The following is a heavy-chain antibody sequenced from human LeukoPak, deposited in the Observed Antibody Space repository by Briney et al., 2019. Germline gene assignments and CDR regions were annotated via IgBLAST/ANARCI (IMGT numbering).Heavy chain of an antibody. J-gene: IGHJ4*02. CDR3: ATLWGPMVRGANEGARFDY. V-gene: IGHV4-59*01. CDR1: GGSISSYY. CDR2: IYYSGST. Sequence: PSETLSLTCTVSGGSISSYYWSWIRQPPGKGLEWIGYIYYSGSTNYNPSLKSRVTISVDTSKNQFSLKLSSVTAADTAVYYCATLWGPMVRGANEGARFDYWGQGTLVTVSS. D-gene: IGHD3-10*01.